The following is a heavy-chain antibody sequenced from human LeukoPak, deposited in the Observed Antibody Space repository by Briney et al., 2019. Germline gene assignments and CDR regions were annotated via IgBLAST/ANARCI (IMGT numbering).Heavy chain of an antibody. CDR2: ISGSGGST. CDR1: GFTFSSYA. J-gene: IGHJ3*02. Sequence: GGSLRLSCAASGFTFSSYAMSWVRQAPGKGLEWVSAISGSGGSTYYADSVKGRFAISRDNSKNTLYLQMNSLRAEDTAVYYCAKDYYDGSGYVPPDAFDIWGQGTMVTVSS. D-gene: IGHD3-22*01. CDR3: AKDYYDGSGYVPPDAFDI. V-gene: IGHV3-23*01.